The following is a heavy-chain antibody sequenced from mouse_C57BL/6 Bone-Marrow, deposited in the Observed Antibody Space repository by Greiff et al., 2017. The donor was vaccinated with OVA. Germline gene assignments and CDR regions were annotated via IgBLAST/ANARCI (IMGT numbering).Heavy chain of an antibody. Sequence: EVKLMESGEGLVKPGGSLKLSCAASGFTFSSYAMSWVRQTPEKRLEWVAYISSGGDYIYYADTVKGRFTISRDNARNTLYLQMSSLKSEDTAMYYCTRDPGYYGSPFFDYWGQGTTLTVSA. CDR2: ISSGGDYI. CDR3: TRDPGYYGSPFFDY. J-gene: IGHJ2*01. CDR1: GFTFSSYA. V-gene: IGHV5-9-1*02. D-gene: IGHD1-1*01.